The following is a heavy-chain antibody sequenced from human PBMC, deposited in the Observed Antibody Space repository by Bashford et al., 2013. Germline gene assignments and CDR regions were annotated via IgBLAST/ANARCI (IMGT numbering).Heavy chain of an antibody. CDR1: GESISSGDHY. J-gene: IGHJ4*02. Sequence: SETLSLTCTVSGESISSGDHYWSWIRQPPGEGLEYIGYMYYTGSTYYNPSLKSRVTISVDTSKNQFSLKLSAVTAADTAVYYCARQWDLHYFDHWGQGALVTVSS. V-gene: IGHV4-30-4*02. CDR3: ARQWDLHYFDH. CDR2: MYYTGST. D-gene: IGHD1-26*01.